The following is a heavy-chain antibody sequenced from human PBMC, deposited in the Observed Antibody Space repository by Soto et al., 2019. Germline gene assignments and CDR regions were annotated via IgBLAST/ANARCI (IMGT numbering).Heavy chain of an antibody. CDR2: ISAYNGNT. V-gene: IGHV1-18*01. D-gene: IGHD6-19*01. CDR1: GYTFTSYG. J-gene: IGHJ3*02. Sequence: VPLVQSGAEVKKPGASVKVSCKASGYTFTSYGISWVRQDPGQGHEWMGWISAYNGNTNNAQKVKGRVTMTTDTSTSTAYIAVRSLSSDDTAVYYCERDSPYSMGWYGQSAFDIWGQVTRNTVSS. CDR3: ERDSPYSMGWYGQSAFDI.